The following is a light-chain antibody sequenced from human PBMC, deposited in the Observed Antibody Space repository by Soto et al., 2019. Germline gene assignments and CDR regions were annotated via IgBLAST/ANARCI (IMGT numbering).Light chain of an antibody. V-gene: IGKV2-28*01. CDR3: MQALQTPPA. Sequence: DIVMTQSPLSLPVTPGEPASISCRSSQSLLHSNGYNYLDWYLQKPGQSPQLLIYLGSSRASGVPARFSGSGSGTDFTLKISRVEAEDVGVYYCMQALQTPPAFGQGTKVEIK. J-gene: IGKJ1*01. CDR1: QSLLHSNGYNY. CDR2: LGS.